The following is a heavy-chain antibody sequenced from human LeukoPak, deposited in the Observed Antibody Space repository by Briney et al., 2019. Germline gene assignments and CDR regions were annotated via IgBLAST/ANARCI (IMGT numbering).Heavy chain of an antibody. V-gene: IGHV3-23*01. J-gene: IGHJ3*02. CDR1: GFSFSSYA. CDR3: AKVRTMIAVAFDI. CDR2: ISGIGGRT. D-gene: IGHD3-22*01. Sequence: PGGSLRLSCAASGFSFSSYAMSWVRQPPGKGLEWVSLISGIGGRTYYAESVKGRFTISRDDSKNTLYLQMDSLRAADTAVYYCAKVRTMIAVAFDIWGQGTIVTVSS.